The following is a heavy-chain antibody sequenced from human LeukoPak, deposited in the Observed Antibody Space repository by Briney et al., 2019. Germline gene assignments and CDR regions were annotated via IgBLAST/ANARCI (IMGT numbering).Heavy chain of an antibody. J-gene: IGHJ4*02. V-gene: IGHV1-24*01. Sequence: ASVKVSCTVSGYTVTELAMHWVRQAPGKGLEWMGGFDPEDGETIYAQKFQGRVTMTEDTSTDTAYMELSSLRSEDTAVYYCATDSATVGALSVPFDYWGQGTLVTVSS. D-gene: IGHD1-26*01. CDR1: GYTVTELA. CDR2: FDPEDGET. CDR3: ATDSATVGALSVPFDY.